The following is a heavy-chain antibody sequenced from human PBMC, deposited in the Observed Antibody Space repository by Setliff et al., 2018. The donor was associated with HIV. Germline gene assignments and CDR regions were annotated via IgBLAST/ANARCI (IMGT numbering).Heavy chain of an antibody. Sequence: SETLSLTCSVSGASIRSDRMYWSWIRQPPGQRLEWIGFISFAGHINYNPSLSSRVTVSRDTSRNQFSMTLSSVTAADTAVYYCARSFGWGAFNVWGQGTVVTVS. CDR1: GASIRSDRMY. CDR3: ARSFGWGAFNV. D-gene: IGHD6-19*01. CDR2: ISFAGHI. V-gene: IGHV4-61*01. J-gene: IGHJ3*01.